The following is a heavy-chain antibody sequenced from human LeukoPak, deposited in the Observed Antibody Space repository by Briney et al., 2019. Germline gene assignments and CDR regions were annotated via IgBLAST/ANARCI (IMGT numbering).Heavy chain of an antibody. J-gene: IGHJ3*02. Sequence: PGGSLRLSCAASGFTFSSYWMQCVRQVPGKGLVWVSRINIDGSTTNYADSVKGRYTISRDNAKNTLSLQMNSLRAEDTAVYYCARKAIYGSAAFDIWGQGTMVTVSS. D-gene: IGHD2-15*01. V-gene: IGHV3-74*01. CDR1: GFTFSSYW. CDR2: INIDGSTT. CDR3: ARKAIYGSAAFDI.